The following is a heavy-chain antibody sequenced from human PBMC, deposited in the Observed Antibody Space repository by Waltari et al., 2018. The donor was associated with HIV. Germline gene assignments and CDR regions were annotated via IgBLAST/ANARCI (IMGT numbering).Heavy chain of an antibody. CDR3: SSGMVRGVTTDY. CDR2: IKSKTDGETT. J-gene: IGHJ4*02. D-gene: IGHD3-10*01. CDR1: GFTFSNAW. Sequence: EVQLVESGGGLVKPGGSLRLSCAASGFTFSNAWMSWVRQAPGKGLEWVGRIKSKTDGETTDYAAPVKGRFTISRDNSKNTLYLQMNSLKTEDTAVYYCSSGMVRGVTTDYWGQGTLVTVSS. V-gene: IGHV3-15*01.